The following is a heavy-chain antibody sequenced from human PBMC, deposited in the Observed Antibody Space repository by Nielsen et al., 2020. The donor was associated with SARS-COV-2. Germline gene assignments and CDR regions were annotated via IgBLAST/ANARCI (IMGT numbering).Heavy chain of an antibody. Sequence: GESLKISCAASGFTFSSYEMNWVRQAPGKGLEWVSYISSSGSTIYYADSVKGRFTISRDNAKNSLYLQMNSLRAEDTAVYYCARGDSSGWYPNYYYGMDVWGQGTTVTVSS. J-gene: IGHJ6*02. CDR3: ARGDSSGWYPNYYYGMDV. D-gene: IGHD6-19*01. V-gene: IGHV3-48*03. CDR1: GFTFSSYE. CDR2: ISSSGSTI.